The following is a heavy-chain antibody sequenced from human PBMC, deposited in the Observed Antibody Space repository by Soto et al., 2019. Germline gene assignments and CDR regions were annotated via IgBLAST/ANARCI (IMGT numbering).Heavy chain of an antibody. J-gene: IGHJ5*02. CDR3: ARDSGRGWGWRNWFDP. CDR1: GGSISSGGYY. CDR2: IYYSGST. V-gene: IGHV4-31*03. D-gene: IGHD6-19*01. Sequence: KPSETLSLTCTVSGGSISSGGYYWSWIRQHPGKGLEWIGYIYYSGSTYYNPSLKSRVTISVDTSKNQFSLKLSSVTAADTAVYYCARDSGRGWGWRNWFDPWGQGTLVTVSS.